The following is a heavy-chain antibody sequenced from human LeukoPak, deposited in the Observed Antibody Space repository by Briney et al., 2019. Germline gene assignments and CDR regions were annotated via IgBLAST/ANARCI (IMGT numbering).Heavy chain of an antibody. Sequence: GGSLRLSCAASGFTFSDYYMSWIRQAPGKGLEWVSYISSSGSTIYYADSVKGRFTISRDTAKNSLYLQMNSLRAEDTAVYYCARDGRGITPTYYFDYWGQGTLVTVSS. CDR3: ARDGRGITPTYYFDY. D-gene: IGHD3-10*01. J-gene: IGHJ4*02. V-gene: IGHV3-11*04. CDR1: GFTFSDYY. CDR2: ISSSGSTI.